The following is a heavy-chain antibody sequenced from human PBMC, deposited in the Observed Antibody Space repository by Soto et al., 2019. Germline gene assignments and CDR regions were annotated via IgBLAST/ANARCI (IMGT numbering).Heavy chain of an antibody. D-gene: IGHD2-2*01. CDR1: GGTFSSHS. Sequence: QVQLVQSGAEVKKPGSSVKVPCKVSGGTFSSHSINWVRQAPGQGPEWMGGIIPIFGTENYAQKFQGRVTITADESTSTAYMELSSLTSEDTALYYCSTSVYCSTTSCYYYYGLDVWGHGTTVIVSS. CDR3: STSVYCSTTSCYYYYGLDV. V-gene: IGHV1-69*01. J-gene: IGHJ6*02. CDR2: IIPIFGTE.